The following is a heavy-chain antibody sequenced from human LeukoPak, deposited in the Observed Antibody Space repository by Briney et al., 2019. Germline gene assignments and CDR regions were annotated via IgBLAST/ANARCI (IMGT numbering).Heavy chain of an antibody. J-gene: IGHJ4*02. CDR3: AKLCGNYGFLGYD. CDR1: RYSFTIYW. V-gene: IGHV5-51*01. CDR2: IYSGDSEI. Sequence: GESLQISCHGYRYSFTIYWIGWVRQIPGQGLGWIGTIYSGDSEIRYSPSIQGQVTISADKSINTAYLQWSSLKASDTAMYYCAKLCGNYGFLGYDWGQGTLVTVAS. D-gene: IGHD4-11*01.